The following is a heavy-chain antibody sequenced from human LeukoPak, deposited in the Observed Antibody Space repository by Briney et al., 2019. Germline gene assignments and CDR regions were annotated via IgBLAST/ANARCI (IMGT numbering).Heavy chain of an antibody. J-gene: IGHJ4*02. CDR2: ISYDGSNK. V-gene: IGHV3-30-3*01. CDR1: GFTFSSYA. CDR3: ARDPKRFYYYDSSGYYSV. Sequence: PGGSLRLSCAASGFTFSSYAMHWVRQAPGKGLEWVAVISYDGSNKYYADSVKGRFTISRDNSKNTLYLQMNSLRAEDTAVYYCARDPKRFYYYDSSGYYSVWGQGTLVTVSS. D-gene: IGHD3-22*01.